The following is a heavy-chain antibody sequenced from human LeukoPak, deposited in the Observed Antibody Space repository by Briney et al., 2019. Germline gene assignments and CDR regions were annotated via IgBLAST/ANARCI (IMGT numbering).Heavy chain of an antibody. CDR3: ASFPAGYCSSTSCPRWFDP. J-gene: IGHJ5*02. V-gene: IGHV4-34*01. CDR1: GGSFSGYY. Sequence: PSETLSLTCAVYGGSFSGYYWSWSRQPPGKGLEWIGEINHSGSTNYNPSLKSRVTISVDTSKNQSSLKLSSVTAADTAVYYCASFPAGYCSSTSCPRWFDPWGQGTLVTVSS. CDR2: INHSGST. D-gene: IGHD2-2*01.